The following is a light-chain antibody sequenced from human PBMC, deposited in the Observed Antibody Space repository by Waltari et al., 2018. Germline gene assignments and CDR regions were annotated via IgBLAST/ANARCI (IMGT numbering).Light chain of an antibody. CDR2: RNK. J-gene: IGLJ2*01. CDR3: AAWDDSLNGHVV. Sequence: TISCSGSSSNIGSNTVNWYQQLPGTAPKLLIYRNKQRPAGVPDRFSGSKSGTSASLAISGLQSEDEADYYCAAWDDSLNGHVVFGGGTKLTVL. V-gene: IGLV1-44*01. CDR1: SSNIGSNT.